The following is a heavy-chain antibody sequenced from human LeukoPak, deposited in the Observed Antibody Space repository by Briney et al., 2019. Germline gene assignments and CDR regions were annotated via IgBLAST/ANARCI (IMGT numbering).Heavy chain of an antibody. CDR1: GGSINSTTYY. D-gene: IGHD1-14*01. CDR3: ARDTSGLEPAPREGWFDP. Sequence: SETLSLTCTVSGGSINSTTYYWGWIRQSPGKGLEWIGSISSTGKSYYDPSLRSRVTISVDRSKNQFSLKLSSVTAADTAVYYCARDTSGLEPAPREGWFDPWGQGTLVTVSS. V-gene: IGHV4-39*07. J-gene: IGHJ5*02. CDR2: ISSTGKS.